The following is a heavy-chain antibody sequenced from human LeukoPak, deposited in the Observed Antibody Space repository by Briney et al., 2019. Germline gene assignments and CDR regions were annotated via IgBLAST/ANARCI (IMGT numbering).Heavy chain of an antibody. Sequence: SETLSLTCNVSGGSISSTSYYWDWIRQPPGKGLEWIGSSYYSGSTNYNPSLKSRVTISVDTSKNQFSLKLSSVTAADTAVYYCARGLWTMIVVVHGWFDPWGQGTLVTVSS. J-gene: IGHJ5*02. V-gene: IGHV4-39*07. CDR3: ARGLWTMIVVVHGWFDP. D-gene: IGHD3-22*01. CDR2: SYYSGST. CDR1: GGSISSTSYY.